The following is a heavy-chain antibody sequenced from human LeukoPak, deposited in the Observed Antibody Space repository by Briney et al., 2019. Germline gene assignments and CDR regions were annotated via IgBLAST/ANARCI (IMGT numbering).Heavy chain of an antibody. CDR3: AKEGGSLAVAGIDY. CDR1: EFTFDDYA. J-gene: IGHJ4*02. Sequence: PGGSLRLSCAASEFTFDDYAMHWVRQAPGKGLEWVSGINWNSGNIGYADSVKGRFTISRDNAKNSLYLQMNSLRTEDTALYYCAKEGGSLAVAGIDYWGQGTLVTVSS. V-gene: IGHV3-9*01. CDR2: INWNSGNI. D-gene: IGHD6-19*01.